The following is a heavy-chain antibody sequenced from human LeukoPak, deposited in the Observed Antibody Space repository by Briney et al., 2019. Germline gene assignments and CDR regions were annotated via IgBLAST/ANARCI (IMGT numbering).Heavy chain of an antibody. V-gene: IGHV3-7*01. D-gene: IGHD1-26*01. CDR1: GLTHTDYW. J-gene: IGHJ4*02. CDR2: IRKAGSES. CDR3: ARVGTWELQRVFDY. Sequence: GGSLRLSCGASGLTHTDYWMPWVPQVPGKGWEGVANIRKAGSESYYVDAVKGRFAISRDNAKNSLYLQLSNLRVDDTAVYYCARVGTWELQRVFDYWGQGTLVTVSS.